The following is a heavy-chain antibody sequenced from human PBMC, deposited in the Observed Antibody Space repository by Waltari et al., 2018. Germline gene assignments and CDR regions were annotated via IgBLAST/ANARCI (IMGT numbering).Heavy chain of an antibody. CDR3: TRGGRDSSWYWRD. CDR2: IKQDGSEK. CDR1: GLSFSNYW. D-gene: IGHD6-13*01. Sequence: EVQLVESGGGLAQPGGPLRLSCAASGLSFSNYWMTWVRQASGKGHEWVANIKQDGSEKYYMDSVKGRFTISRDNAKNSLYLQMNNLRVEDTAVYYCTRGGRDSSWYWRDWGQGTLVTVSS. V-gene: IGHV3-7*01. J-gene: IGHJ4*02.